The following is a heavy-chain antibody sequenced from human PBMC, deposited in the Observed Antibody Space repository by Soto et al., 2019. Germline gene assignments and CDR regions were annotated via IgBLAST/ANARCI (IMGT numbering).Heavy chain of an antibody. J-gene: IGHJ6*02. CDR2: INSDGSST. V-gene: IGHV3-74*01. Sequence: EVQLVESGGGLLQPGGSLRLSCAVSGSTFSTDWMHWVRQAPGKGMVWVSHINSDGSSTNYADFVKGRFTIARDNAKNTVYRQTNSLRAEDTAVYYCARDRSYSLDVWGQGTTVTGAS. CDR1: GSTFSTDW. CDR3: ARDRSYSLDV.